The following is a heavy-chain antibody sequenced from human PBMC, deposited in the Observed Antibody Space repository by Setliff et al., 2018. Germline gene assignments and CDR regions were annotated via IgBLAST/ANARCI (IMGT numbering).Heavy chain of an antibody. CDR2: ISGSGGST. V-gene: IGHV3-23*01. CDR3: ASVLI. D-gene: IGHD3-16*01. Sequence: GVLRLSCEASGVTFSNYRMHWVRPAPGQGLEWVASISGSGGSTYYTDSVKGRFTISRDNSKNTLSLRMNSLGADDTAVCYCASVLIGGPGTLVATSS. CDR1: GVTFSNYR. J-gene: IGHJ4*02.